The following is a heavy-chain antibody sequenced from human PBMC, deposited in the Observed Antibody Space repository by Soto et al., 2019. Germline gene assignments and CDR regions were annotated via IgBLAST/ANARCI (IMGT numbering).Heavy chain of an antibody. CDR1: GGSINSGDYY. J-gene: IGHJ3*02. D-gene: IGHD3-22*01. V-gene: IGHV4-30-4*01. CDR2: IYYSGST. Sequence: PSETLSLTCTVSGGSINSGDYYWSWIRQPPGKGLEWIGYIYYSGSTYHNPSLKSRINISVDTSKNQFSLKLSSVTAADTAVDYCATVPTYYYDRSGYANALDMWGQGTMVTVSS. CDR3: ATVPTYYYDRSGYANALDM.